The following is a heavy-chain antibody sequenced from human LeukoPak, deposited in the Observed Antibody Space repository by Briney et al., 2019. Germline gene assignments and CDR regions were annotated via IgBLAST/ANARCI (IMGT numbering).Heavy chain of an antibody. CDR2: ISGGGGST. Sequence: GGSLRLSCAASGFTFSNYAMSWVRQAPGKGLEWVSAISGGGGSTYYADSVEGRCTISKDNSKNTLYVQMNSLRAEDTAVYYCARAYSGSLTTFDIWGQGTMVTVSS. CDR1: GFTFSNYA. CDR3: ARAYSGSLTTFDI. D-gene: IGHD1-26*01. J-gene: IGHJ3*02. V-gene: IGHV3-23*01.